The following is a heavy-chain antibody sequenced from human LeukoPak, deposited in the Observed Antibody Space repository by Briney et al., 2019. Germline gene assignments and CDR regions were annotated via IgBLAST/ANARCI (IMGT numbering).Heavy chain of an antibody. CDR1: GGSISSGSYY. CDR3: AREGPWASDAFDI. V-gene: IGHV4-61*02. CDR2: IYTSGST. Sequence: SETLSLTCTVSGGSISSGSYYWSWIRQPAGKGLEWIGRIYTSGSTNYNPSLKSRVTMSVDTSKNQFSLKLSSVTAADTAVYYCAREGPWASDAFDIWGQGTMVTVSS. J-gene: IGHJ3*02.